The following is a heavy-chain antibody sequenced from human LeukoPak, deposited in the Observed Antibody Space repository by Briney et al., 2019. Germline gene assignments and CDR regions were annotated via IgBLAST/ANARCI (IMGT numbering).Heavy chain of an antibody. D-gene: IGHD3-10*01. J-gene: IGHJ4*02. V-gene: IGHV4-39*01. CDR2: IYYSGYT. CDR3: AKHYMGSSYRGLDY. Sequence: SETLSLTCAVYGGYFSGYYWRWLRQPPGKGLAWIGTIYYSGYTYYNPSLESRVTISVDTSKNQFSLKLSSVTAADTAIYYCAKHYMGSSYRGLDYWGQGTLVTVSS. CDR1: GGYFSGYY.